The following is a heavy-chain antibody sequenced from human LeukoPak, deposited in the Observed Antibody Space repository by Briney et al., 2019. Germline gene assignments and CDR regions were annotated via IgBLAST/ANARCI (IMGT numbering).Heavy chain of an antibody. CDR1: GYFFTSYC. CDR2: IYPGDSDT. J-gene: IGHJ3*02. CDR3: ARTLEPDAFDI. V-gene: IGHV5-51*01. Sequence: GGALQISCKGSGYFFTSYCIGRVRHMPREGLEWMGIIYPGDSDTRYSPSFQGQVTISADKSISTAYLQWSSLKASDTAMYYCARTLEPDAFDIWGQGTMVTVSS.